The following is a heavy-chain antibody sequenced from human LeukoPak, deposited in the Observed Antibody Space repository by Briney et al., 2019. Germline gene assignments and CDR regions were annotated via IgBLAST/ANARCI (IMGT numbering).Heavy chain of an antibody. CDR2: IRYDGSNK. J-gene: IGHJ6*03. V-gene: IGHV3-30*02. D-gene: IGHD4-11*01. CDR3: VRGVPKTSYYYYYMDV. Sequence: GGSLRLSCAASGFTFSSYGMHWVRQAPGKGLEWVAFIRYDGSNKYYADSVKGRFTISRDNAKNSLYLQMNSLRAEDTAVYYCVRGVPKTSYYYYYMDVWGKGTTVTVSS. CDR1: GFTFSSYG.